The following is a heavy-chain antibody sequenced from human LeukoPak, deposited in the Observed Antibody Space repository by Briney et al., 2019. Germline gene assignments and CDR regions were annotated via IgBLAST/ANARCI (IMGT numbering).Heavy chain of an antibody. D-gene: IGHD3-3*01. CDR3: ARNFWSGYYGGYYYYMDV. Sequence: PSETLSLTCTVSGGSISSYYWSWIRQPAGKGLEWIGRIYTSGSTNYNPSLKSRVTMSVDASKNQCSLKLSSVTAAGTAVYYCARNFWSGYYGGYYYYMDVWGKGTTVTVSS. V-gene: IGHV4-4*07. CDR2: IYTSGST. J-gene: IGHJ6*03. CDR1: GGSISSYY.